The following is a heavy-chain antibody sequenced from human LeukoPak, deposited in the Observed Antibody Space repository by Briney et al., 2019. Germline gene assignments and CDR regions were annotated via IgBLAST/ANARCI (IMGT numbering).Heavy chain of an antibody. CDR1: VYTFTSYY. Sequence: ASVKVSCTASVYTFTSYYMHWMRQAPGQGLEWMGIINPSGGSTSYAQKFQGRVTMTRDTSTSTVYMELSSLRSEDTAVYYCARDRGGWYYFDYWGQGTLVTVSS. CDR2: INPSGGST. J-gene: IGHJ4*02. V-gene: IGHV1-46*01. CDR3: ARDRGGWYYFDY. D-gene: IGHD6-19*01.